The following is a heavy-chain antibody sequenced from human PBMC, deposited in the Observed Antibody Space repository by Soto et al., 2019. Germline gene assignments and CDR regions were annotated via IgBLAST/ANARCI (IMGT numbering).Heavy chain of an antibody. J-gene: IGHJ6*02. CDR1: GGTFSSYA. CDR3: ARGNFTVINYYDSSGYYAVNYYYYYGMDV. V-gene: IGHV1-69*01. Sequence: QVQLVQSGAEVKKPGSSVKVSCKASGGTFSSYAISWVRQAPGQGLEWMGGIIPIFGTANYAQKFQGRVTITAEESKNTAYMELSSLRSEDTAVYYCARGNFTVINYYDSSGYYAVNYYYYYGMDVWGQGTTVTVSS. CDR2: IIPIFGTA. D-gene: IGHD3-22*01.